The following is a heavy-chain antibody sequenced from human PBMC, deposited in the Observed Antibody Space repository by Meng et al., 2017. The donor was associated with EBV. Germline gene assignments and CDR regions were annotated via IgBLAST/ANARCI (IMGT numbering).Heavy chain of an antibody. J-gene: IGHJ4*02. Sequence: QVQWVESGAGVKKPGSSVKVSCKTSGGTFRSDAVSWVRQAPGQGLEWMGGLIPMSDAPYYAQKFQDRVTITADESTSTHYMDLSGLRSEDTAVYYCASESGRGFTPDYWGQGTLVTVSS. CDR2: LIPMSDAP. V-gene: IGHV1-69*01. CDR1: GGTFRSDA. CDR3: ASESGRGFTPDY. D-gene: IGHD3-10*01.